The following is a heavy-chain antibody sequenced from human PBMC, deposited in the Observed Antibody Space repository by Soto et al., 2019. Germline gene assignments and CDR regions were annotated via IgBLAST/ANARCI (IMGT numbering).Heavy chain of an antibody. CDR3: AKGYGEDYYYGMDV. Sequence: QVQLVESGGGVVQPGRSLRLSCAASGFTFSGYGMHWVRQAPGKGLEWVAVISYDGSNKYYADSVKGRFTISRDNSKNTLYLQMNSLRAEDTAVYYCAKGYGEDYYYGMDVWGQGTTVTVSS. CDR1: GFTFSGYG. D-gene: IGHD3-10*01. J-gene: IGHJ6*02. V-gene: IGHV3-30*18. CDR2: ISYDGSNK.